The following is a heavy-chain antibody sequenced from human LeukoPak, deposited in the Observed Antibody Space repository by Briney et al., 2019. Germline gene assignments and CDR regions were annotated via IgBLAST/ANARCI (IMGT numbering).Heavy chain of an antibody. CDR1: GFTFSSYA. D-gene: IGHD3-16*01. CDR3: LKDWGTYRAFDF. Sequence: GGSLRLSCAASGFTFSSYAMAWVHQAPGKGLEWVSAITSGGNTYFADSVKGRFTISRDNSRNMVHLQMKSLRADDTAVYYCLKDWGTYRAFDFWGQGTLVSVAS. V-gene: IGHV3-23*01. J-gene: IGHJ4*02. CDR2: ITSGGNT.